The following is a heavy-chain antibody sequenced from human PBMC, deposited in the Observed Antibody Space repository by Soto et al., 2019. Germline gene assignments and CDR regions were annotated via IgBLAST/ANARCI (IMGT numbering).Heavy chain of an antibody. J-gene: IGHJ4*02. D-gene: IGHD3-16*01. V-gene: IGHV4-4*02. Sequence: PSETLSLTCAVSGGSISGSNWWSWVRQPPGKGLEWIGEIYHSGSTNYNSSFKSRVTISIDKSKNQFSLNLSPVTAADTAVYFCADAPSAFWGRGILVTVSS. CDR2: IYHSGST. CDR1: GGSISGSNW. CDR3: ADAPSAF.